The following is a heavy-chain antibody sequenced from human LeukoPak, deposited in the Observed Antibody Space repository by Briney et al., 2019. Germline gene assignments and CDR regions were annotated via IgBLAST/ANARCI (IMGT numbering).Heavy chain of an antibody. Sequence: SQTLSLTCAISGDXVSSNSAGWNWIRQSPSRGLEWLGRTYYRSKWYNDYAVSMNSRITINPDTSKDQFSLQLNSVTTEDTAVYYCARDAGSGWSSFDYWGQGTLVTVSS. V-gene: IGHV6-1*01. CDR3: ARDAGSGWSSFDY. D-gene: IGHD6-19*01. J-gene: IGHJ4*02. CDR1: GDXVSSNSAG. CDR2: TYYRSKWYN.